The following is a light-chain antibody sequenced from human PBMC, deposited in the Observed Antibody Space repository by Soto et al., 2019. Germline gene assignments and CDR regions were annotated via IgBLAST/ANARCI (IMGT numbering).Light chain of an antibody. CDR3: QQYNNWPLT. CDR1: QSVSSN. CDR2: GAS. V-gene: IGKV3-15*01. Sequence: EIVMTQSPATLSVSPGERATLSCRASQSVSSNLAWHQQKPGQAPRLLIYGASTRATGIPARFSGSGSGTEFTLAISSLQSEDFAVYYCQQYNNWPLTFDQGTKVEIK. J-gene: IGKJ1*01.